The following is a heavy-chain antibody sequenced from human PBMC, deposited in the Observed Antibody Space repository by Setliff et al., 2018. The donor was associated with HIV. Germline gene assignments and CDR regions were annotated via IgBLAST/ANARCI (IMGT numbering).Heavy chain of an antibody. Sequence: PSETLSLTCTVSGGSISTYYWSWIRQPPGKGLEWIGSIYFTGSSDNNPSLKSRVTLSVDTSKHQFSLKLSSVTAADTAVHYCARVQMAYAAFDVWGQGTMVTVSS. V-gene: IGHV4-59*01. J-gene: IGHJ3*01. CDR2: IYFTGSS. D-gene: IGHD4-17*01. CDR1: GGSISTYY. CDR3: ARVQMAYAAFDV.